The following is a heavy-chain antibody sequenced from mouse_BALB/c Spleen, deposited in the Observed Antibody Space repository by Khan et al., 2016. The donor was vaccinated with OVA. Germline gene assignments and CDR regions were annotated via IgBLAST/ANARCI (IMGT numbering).Heavy chain of an antibody. D-gene: IGHD2-12*01. Sequence: QIQLVQSGPELKKPGETVKISCKASGSTFTNYGMNWVKQAPGKDLKWMGWINTYTGEPTYADDFKGRFAFSLETSASTAYLQINNLKNEDTATYVCARRNYSYDRHFDVWCAGTTVTVSS. V-gene: IGHV9-3-1*01. CDR1: GSTFTNYG. CDR3: ARRNYSYDRHFDV. CDR2: INTYTGEP. J-gene: IGHJ1*01.